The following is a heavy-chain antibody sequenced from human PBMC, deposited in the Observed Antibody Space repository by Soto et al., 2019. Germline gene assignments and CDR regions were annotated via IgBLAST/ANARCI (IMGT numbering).Heavy chain of an antibody. J-gene: IGHJ4*02. V-gene: IGHV3-23*01. D-gene: IGHD1-26*01. CDR1: GFTFSDSA. CDR2: ISGSGGST. CDR3: TDCGSSSFDC. Sequence: PGGSLRLSCAASGFTFSDSAMSWVRQAPGKGLEWVSAISGSGGSTYYADSVRGRFTISRDDSKNLVYLQMNTLKTEDTAVYYCTDCGSSSFDCWGQGTLVTVSS.